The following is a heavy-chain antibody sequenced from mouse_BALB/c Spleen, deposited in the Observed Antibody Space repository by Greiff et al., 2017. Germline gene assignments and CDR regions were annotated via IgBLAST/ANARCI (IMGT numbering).Heavy chain of an antibody. D-gene: IGHD4-1*01. J-gene: IGHJ3*01. CDR1: GFTFSSFG. CDR2: ISSGSSTI. CDR3: ARGTNWSWFAY. Sequence: EVQLVESGGGLVQPGGSRKLSCAASGFTFSSFGMHWVRQAPEKGLEWVAYISSGSSTIYYADTVKGRFTISRDNPKNTLFLQMTSLRSEDTAMYYCARGTNWSWFAYWGQGTLVTVSA. V-gene: IGHV5-17*02.